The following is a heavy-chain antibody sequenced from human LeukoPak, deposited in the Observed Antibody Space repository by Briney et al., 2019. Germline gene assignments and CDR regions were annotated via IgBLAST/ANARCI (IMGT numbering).Heavy chain of an antibody. CDR3: ARGGGTTQFDY. J-gene: IGHJ4*02. D-gene: IGHD2/OR15-2a*01. CDR1: GFTVSSNY. Sequence: GGTLRLSCAASGFTVSSNYMSWVRQSPGKGLKSCSVIYSGGGTYYADSVKGRFTISRDNSKNTLYLQMNSLRVEDSAVYYCARGGGTTQFDYWGQGTLVTVSS. V-gene: IGHV3-66*01. CDR2: IYSGGGT.